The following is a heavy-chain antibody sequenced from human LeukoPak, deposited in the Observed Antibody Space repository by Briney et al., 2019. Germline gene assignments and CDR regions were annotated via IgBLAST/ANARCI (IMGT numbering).Heavy chain of an antibody. D-gene: IGHD1-26*01. CDR3: AKTLRELSGGAFDI. J-gene: IGHJ3*02. Sequence: GGSLRLSCAASGFTVNTNGMHWVRQAPDKGLEWVSFMRYDGIDKYYADSVKGRFTVSRDDSKNTLYLQMNSLRTEDTAVYYCAKTLRELSGGAFDIWGQGTMVTVSS. V-gene: IGHV3-30*02. CDR2: MRYDGIDK. CDR1: GFTVNTNG.